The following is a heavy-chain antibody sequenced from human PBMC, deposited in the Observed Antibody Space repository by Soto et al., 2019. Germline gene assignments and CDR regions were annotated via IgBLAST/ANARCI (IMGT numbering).Heavy chain of an antibody. Sequence: QVQLVESGGGVVQPGRSLRVSCAASGFTFINYGMHWVRQAPGKGLEWVAVISYDGSNKYYADSVKGRFTISRDNSKNTLYLQMNSLRVEDTAVFYCAKVLSTGDSSAYGRGKYYYGMDVWGQGTTVTVSS. CDR3: AKVLSTGDSSAYGRGKYYYGMDV. J-gene: IGHJ6*02. CDR1: GFTFINYG. CDR2: ISYDGSNK. D-gene: IGHD3-22*01. V-gene: IGHV3-30*18.